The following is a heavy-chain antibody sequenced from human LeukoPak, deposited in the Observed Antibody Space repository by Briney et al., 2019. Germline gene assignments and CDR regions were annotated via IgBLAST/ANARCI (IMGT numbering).Heavy chain of an antibody. D-gene: IGHD1-26*01. J-gene: IGHJ4*02. Sequence: ASVKVSCKASGGTFSSYAISWVRQAPGQGLEWMGRIIPILGIANYAQKFQGRVTITADKSTSTAYMELSSLRSEDTAVYYCARGREVDYFDYWGQGTLVTVSS. CDR2: IIPILGIA. CDR3: ARGREVDYFDY. CDR1: GGTFSSYA. V-gene: IGHV1-69*04.